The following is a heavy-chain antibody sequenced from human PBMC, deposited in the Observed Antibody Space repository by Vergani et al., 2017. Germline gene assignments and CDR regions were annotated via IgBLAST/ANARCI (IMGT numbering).Heavy chain of an antibody. V-gene: IGHV3-15*01. D-gene: IGHD6-19*01. Sequence: EVQLVESGGDFVQPGRSLRLSCAASGLRFKDAWMAWVRQTPGQGPEWVGHIKTKDHDDATDYSAAVKGRFIISRDDSTSTIYLQMNRLKTEDTGVYYCTTLDLIALSAMFDYWGRGTLVSVSS. CDR3: TTLDLIALSAMFDY. J-gene: IGHJ4*02. CDR1: GLRFKDAW. CDR2: IKTKDHDDAT.